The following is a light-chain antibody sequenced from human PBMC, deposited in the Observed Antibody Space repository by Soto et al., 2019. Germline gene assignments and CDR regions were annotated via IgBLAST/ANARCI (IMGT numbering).Light chain of an antibody. V-gene: IGLV2-8*01. CDR1: NSDVGGYNY. J-gene: IGLJ2*01. CDR3: SSYAGRSSLL. Sequence: QSALTQPPSASGSPGQSVTISCTGTNSDVGGYNYVSWYQQHPGKAPNLMIYEVSKRPSGVPDRFSGSKSGNTASLTVSGLQAEDEGEYYCSSYAGRSSLLFGGGTKLTVL. CDR2: EVS.